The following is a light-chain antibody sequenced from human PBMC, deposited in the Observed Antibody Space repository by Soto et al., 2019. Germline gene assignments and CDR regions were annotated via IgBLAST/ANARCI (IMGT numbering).Light chain of an antibody. Sequence: SYELTQPPSVSVAPGKTARITCGGNNIGSKSVHWYQQKPGQAPVLVIYYDSDRPSGIPERFSGSNSGNTATLTISRVEAGDEAYYYCQVWDSSSDRVFGGGTKLTVL. CDR1: NIGSKS. CDR3: QVWDSSSDRV. CDR2: YDS. J-gene: IGLJ3*02. V-gene: IGLV3-21*04.